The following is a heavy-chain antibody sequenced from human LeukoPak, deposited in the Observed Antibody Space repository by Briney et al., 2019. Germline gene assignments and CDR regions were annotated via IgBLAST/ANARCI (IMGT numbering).Heavy chain of an antibody. CDR2: IYSGDTT. D-gene: IGHD6-19*01. V-gene: IGHV3-53*01. CDR1: GFTVSSNY. CDR3: SRGVSGIAVGGYYFDF. J-gene: IGHJ4*02. Sequence: GGSLRLSCAASGFTVSSNYMSWVRQAPGKGLEWVSVIYSGDTTYYADSVKGRFTISRDNTKNTLYLQMSSLRAADMAVYYCSRGVSGIAVGGYYFDFWGQGTLVTVSS.